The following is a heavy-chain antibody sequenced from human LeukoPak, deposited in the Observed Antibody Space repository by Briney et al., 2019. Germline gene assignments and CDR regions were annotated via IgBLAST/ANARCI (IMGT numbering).Heavy chain of an antibody. Sequence: ASVKVSCKASGYTFTGYYMHWVRQAPGQGREWMGRINPNSGGTNYAQKFQGRVTMTRDTSISTAYMELSRLRSDDTAVYYCARVGQVPYYDFWSGSDFDYWGQGTLVTVSS. CDR2: INPNSGGT. CDR1: GYTFTGYY. J-gene: IGHJ4*02. D-gene: IGHD3-3*01. V-gene: IGHV1-2*06. CDR3: ARVGQVPYYDFWSGSDFDY.